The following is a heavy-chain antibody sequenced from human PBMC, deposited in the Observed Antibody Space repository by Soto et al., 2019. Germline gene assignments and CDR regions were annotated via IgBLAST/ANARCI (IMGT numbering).Heavy chain of an antibody. V-gene: IGHV3-33*01. Sequence: PGGSLRLSCAASGFTCSSYGMHWVRQAPGKGLEWVAVIWYDGSNKYYADSVKGRFTISRDNSKNTLYLQMNSLRAEDTAVYYCARGTQYYDFVVDGMDVWGQGTTVTVSS. J-gene: IGHJ6*02. CDR2: IWYDGSNK. CDR1: GFTCSSYG. CDR3: ARGTQYYDFVVDGMDV. D-gene: IGHD3-3*01.